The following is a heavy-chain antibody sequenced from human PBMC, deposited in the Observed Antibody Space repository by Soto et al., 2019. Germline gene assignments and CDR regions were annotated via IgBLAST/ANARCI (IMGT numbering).Heavy chain of an antibody. CDR3: AKFTEPGYSSIWYYFEY. D-gene: IGHD6-19*01. Sequence: PGGSLRLSCAASGFTFSDYYMHWVRQAPGKGLVWVSFTNGDGSFTSYADSVKGRFTISRDNAKNTLYFQMSSLRGEDTALYYCAKFTEPGYSSIWYYFEYWGQGTPVTVSS. J-gene: IGHJ4*02. CDR2: TNGDGSFT. V-gene: IGHV3-74*01. CDR1: GFTFSDYY.